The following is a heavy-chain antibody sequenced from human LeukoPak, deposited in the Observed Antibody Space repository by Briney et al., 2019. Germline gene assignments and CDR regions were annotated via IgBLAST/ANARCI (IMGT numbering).Heavy chain of an antibody. J-gene: IGHJ3*02. CDR3: AKDLSSIVGATRRSAFDI. Sequence: PGGSLRLSCAASGSTFSSYAMSWVRQAPGKGLEWVSAISGSGGSTYYADSVKGRFTISRDNSKNTLYLQMNSLRAEDTAVYYCAKDLSSIVGATRRSAFDIWGQGTMVTVSS. CDR2: ISGSGGST. V-gene: IGHV3-23*01. D-gene: IGHD1-26*01. CDR1: GSTFSSYA.